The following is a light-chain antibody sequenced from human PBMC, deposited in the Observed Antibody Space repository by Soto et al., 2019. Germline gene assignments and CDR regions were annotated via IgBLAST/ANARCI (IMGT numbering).Light chain of an antibody. CDR1: QGISSY. V-gene: IGKV1-8*01. Sequence: AIRMTRSPSSFSASTGDIFTITCRASQGISSYLDWYQQKPGKAPKLLRYAASTLQSGVPSRLSGSGSGTDFTITISSLQHDDFATYYCQHYNSYSEAFGHGTKVDI. J-gene: IGKJ1*01. CDR2: AAS. CDR3: QHYNSYSEA.